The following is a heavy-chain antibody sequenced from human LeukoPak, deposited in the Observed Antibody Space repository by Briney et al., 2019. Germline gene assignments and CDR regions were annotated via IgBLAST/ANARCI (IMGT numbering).Heavy chain of an antibody. J-gene: IGHJ4*01. CDR3: TTREIVVEPAQTSMVRGVLWRSDF. CDR1: GDTLTELS. Sequence: GASVKVSCKVSGDTLTELSMHWVRQAPGKGLEWMGGCDPKEGERVYAQNFQGRFTMTEDTSSGTAYMELNSLRSEDTAVYYCTTREIVVEPAQTSMVRGVLWRSDFWGHGTLVTVSS. V-gene: IGHV1-24*01. D-gene: IGHD3-10*01. CDR2: CDPKEGER.